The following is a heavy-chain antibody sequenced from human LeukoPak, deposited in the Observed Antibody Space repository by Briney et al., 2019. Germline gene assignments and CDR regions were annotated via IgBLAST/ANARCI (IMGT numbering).Heavy chain of an antibody. V-gene: IGHV3-7*01. CDR3: AELGITMIGGV. Sequence: GGSLRLSCAASGFTFSTYWMTWFRQAPGKGLEWVANINQDGSEKKYVDSVKGRFTISRDNAKNSLYLQMNSLRAEDTAVYYCAELGITMIGGVWGKGTTVTISS. D-gene: IGHD3-10*02. CDR2: INQDGSEK. J-gene: IGHJ6*04. CDR1: GFTFSTYW.